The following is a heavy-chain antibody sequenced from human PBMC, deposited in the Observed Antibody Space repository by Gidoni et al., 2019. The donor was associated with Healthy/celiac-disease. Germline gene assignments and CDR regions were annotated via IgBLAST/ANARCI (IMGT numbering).Heavy chain of an antibody. CDR1: GGLFSSYA. CDR3: ASSKNAGAVGATGYYYYMDV. Sequence: QVQLVQSGAAVKKPGSSVKVSCKASGGLFSSYAISWVRQAPGQGLEWMGGNIPIFGTANYAQKFQGRVTITADKSTSTAYMELSSLRSEDTAVYYCASSKNAGAVGATGYYYYMDVWGKGTTVTVSS. D-gene: IGHD1-26*01. V-gene: IGHV1-69*06. CDR2: NIPIFGTA. J-gene: IGHJ6*03.